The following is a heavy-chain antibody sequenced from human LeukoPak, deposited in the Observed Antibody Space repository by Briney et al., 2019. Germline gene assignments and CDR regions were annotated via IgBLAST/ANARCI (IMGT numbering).Heavy chain of an antibody. Sequence: SETLSLTCTVSDGSITRYYWSWIRQPPGKGLERIGYIYYIGSTNYNPSLKSRVTMSVDTSNNQLSLKLSSVTAADTAVYYCATGVHGIAAAGDYYFDYWGQGTLVTVSS. CDR3: ATGVHGIAAAGDYYFDY. J-gene: IGHJ4*02. V-gene: IGHV4-59*03. CDR1: DGSITRYY. D-gene: IGHD6-13*01. CDR2: IYYIGST.